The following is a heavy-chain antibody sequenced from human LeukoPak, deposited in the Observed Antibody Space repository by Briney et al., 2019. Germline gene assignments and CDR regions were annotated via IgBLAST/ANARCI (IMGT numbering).Heavy chain of an antibody. CDR1: GFTFSSYS. Sequence: GGSLRLSCAASGFTFSSYSMNWVRQAPGKGLEWVSSIGSSSSYIYYADSVKGRFTISGDNAKNSLYLQMNSLRAEDTAVYYCARDGVYDFWSGYYVDYWGQGTLVTVSS. CDR3: ARDGVYDFWSGYYVDY. V-gene: IGHV3-21*01. D-gene: IGHD3-3*01. J-gene: IGHJ4*02. CDR2: IGSSSSYI.